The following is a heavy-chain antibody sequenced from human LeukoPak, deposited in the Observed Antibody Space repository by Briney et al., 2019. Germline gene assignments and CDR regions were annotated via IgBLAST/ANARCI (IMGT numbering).Heavy chain of an antibody. J-gene: IGHJ5*02. D-gene: IGHD6-6*01. CDR3: ARVPFSSSRMNWFDP. CDR1: GYTFTSYD. V-gene: IGHV1-8*03. CDR2: MNPNSGNT. Sequence: GASVKVSCKASGYTFTSYDINWVRQATGQGLEWMGWMNPNSGNTGYAQKFQGRATITRNTSISTAYMELRILRSEDTAVYYCARVPFSSSRMNWFDPWGQGTLVTLSS.